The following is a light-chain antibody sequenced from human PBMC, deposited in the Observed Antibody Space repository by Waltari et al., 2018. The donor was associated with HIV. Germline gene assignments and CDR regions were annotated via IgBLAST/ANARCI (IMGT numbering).Light chain of an antibody. J-gene: IGLJ3*02. CDR3: AAWDDNMNGWV. Sequence: QSVLTQPPSASGTPGQRVTISCSGRRSNIASNTVNWYQQLPGTAPKLLIYSNKQRPSGIPDRVSGSKSGTSASLAISGLQSEDEADYYCAAWDDNMNGWVFGGGTKLTVL. V-gene: IGLV1-44*01. CDR1: RSNIASNT. CDR2: SNK.